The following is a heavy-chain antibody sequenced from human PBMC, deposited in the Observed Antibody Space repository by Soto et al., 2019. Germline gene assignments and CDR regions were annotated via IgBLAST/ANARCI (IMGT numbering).Heavy chain of an antibody. CDR2: VRYSENT. J-gene: IGHJ4*02. CDR1: GGPVSSYY. V-gene: IGHV4-59*02. D-gene: IGHD3-16*01. CDR3: AGDLPYYYDF. Sequence: SETLSLTCTVSGGPVSSYYWSWIRQPPGKGLEWIGYVRYSENTNYNPSLKSRVTISLDTSNNQFSLRLSSVTTADTAVYYCAGDLPYYYDFWGPGTLVTVS.